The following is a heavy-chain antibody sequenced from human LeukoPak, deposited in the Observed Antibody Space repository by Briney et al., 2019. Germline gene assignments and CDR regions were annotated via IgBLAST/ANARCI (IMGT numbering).Heavy chain of an antibody. J-gene: IGHJ6*02. CDR3: ARGVTTVTDNGYGMDV. CDR2: INYSGTT. V-gene: IGHV4-34*01. D-gene: IGHD4-17*01. Sequence: SETLSLTCAVYGGSLSDYYWSWIRQPLGKGLEWIGEINYSGTTNYKPSLKSRVTISVDTSKNQFSLKLTSVTAADTAVYYCARGVTTVTDNGYGMDVWGQGTTVTVSS. CDR1: GGSLSDYY.